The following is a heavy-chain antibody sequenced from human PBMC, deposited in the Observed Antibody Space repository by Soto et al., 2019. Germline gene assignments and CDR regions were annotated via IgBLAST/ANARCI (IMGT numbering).Heavy chain of an antibody. J-gene: IGHJ6*01. CDR2: VHFSGGT. CDR1: GGSVSGGSYQ. CDR3: ARDNMATFAYHYYGMDV. D-gene: IGHD5-12*01. V-gene: IGHV4-61*01. Sequence: QVQLQESGPGLAKPSETLSLTCSVSGGSVSGGSYQWTWIRQAPGKGLEWIGYVHFSGGTNYNPSLEGRGTISIDTSRGQFSLKLTSLTAADTAVYFCARDNMATFAYHYYGMDVWGQGTTVTVSS.